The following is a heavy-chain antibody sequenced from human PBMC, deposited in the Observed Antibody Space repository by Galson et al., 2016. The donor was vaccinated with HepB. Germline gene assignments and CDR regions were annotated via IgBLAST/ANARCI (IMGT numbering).Heavy chain of an antibody. Sequence: SLRLSCAASGFTFRNYGMTWVRQAPGKGLEAVSSISRRGDSTDYADSVKGRFTISRDNSKNTLSLQMNSLTADDTAIYYCVQGSTAPAVWGKETTVTVSS. D-gene: IGHD2-2*01. J-gene: IGHJ6*04. CDR2: ISRRGDST. CDR1: GFTFRNYG. CDR3: VQGSTAPAV. V-gene: IGHV3-23*01.